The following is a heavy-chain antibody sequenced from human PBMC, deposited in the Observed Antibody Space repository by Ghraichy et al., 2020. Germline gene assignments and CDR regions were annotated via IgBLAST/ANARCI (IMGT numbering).Heavy chain of an antibody. J-gene: IGHJ4*02. CDR3: ATVRNDVFWSGLDY. D-gene: IGHD3-3*01. CDR1: GFTFSSYS. V-gene: IGHV3-21*01. CDR2: ISSSSSYI. Sequence: GESLNISCAASGFTFSSYSMNWVRQAPGKGLEWVSSISSSSSYIYYADSVKGRFTISRDNAKNSLYLQMDSLRAEDTAVYYCATVRNDVFWSGLDYWGQGTLVTVCS.